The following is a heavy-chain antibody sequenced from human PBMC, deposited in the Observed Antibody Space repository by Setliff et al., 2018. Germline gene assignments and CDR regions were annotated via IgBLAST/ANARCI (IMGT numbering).Heavy chain of an antibody. D-gene: IGHD7-27*01. J-gene: IGHJ4*02. CDR3: IDGRNRAWGVY. Sequence: PGGSLRLSCVASGFAISSCWMSWVRQAPGKGLEWVANVNPDGSGKYYVDSVKGRFTISRDNAKNSLYLQMGSLRVEDTAVYYCIDGRNRAWGVYWGQGTLVTVSS. CDR2: VNPDGSGK. V-gene: IGHV3-7*01. CDR1: GFAISSCW.